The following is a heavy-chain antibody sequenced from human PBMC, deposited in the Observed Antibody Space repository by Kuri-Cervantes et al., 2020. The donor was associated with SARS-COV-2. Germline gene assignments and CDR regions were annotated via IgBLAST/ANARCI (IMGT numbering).Heavy chain of an antibody. CDR1: GPSIIDGYY. Sequence: SQTLSLTCAISGPSIIDGYYWAWIRQPPGRGLEWIVSLYRSGAAYYNPSLKSRVTISVDTSKNQFSLKLSSVTAADTAVYYCARPGGFLDVWGKGTTVTVSS. CDR2: LYRSGAA. J-gene: IGHJ6*04. D-gene: IGHD4-23*01. CDR3: ARPGGFLDV. V-gene: IGHV4-38-2*01.